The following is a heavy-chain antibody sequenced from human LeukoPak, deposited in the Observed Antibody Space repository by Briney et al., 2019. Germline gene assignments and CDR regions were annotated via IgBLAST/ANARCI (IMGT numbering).Heavy chain of an antibody. CDR3: AELGITMIGGV. Sequence: PGGSLRLSCAASGFTFSSYEMNWVRQAPGKGLEWVSYISSSGRTIYYADSVKGRFTISRDNAKNSLSLQMSSLRAEDTAVYYCAELGITMIGGVWGKGTTVTISS. J-gene: IGHJ6*04. CDR2: ISSSGRTI. V-gene: IGHV3-48*03. D-gene: IGHD3-10*02. CDR1: GFTFSSYE.